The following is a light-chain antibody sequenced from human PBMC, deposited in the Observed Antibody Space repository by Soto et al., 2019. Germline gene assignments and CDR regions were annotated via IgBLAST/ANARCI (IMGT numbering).Light chain of an antibody. Sequence: DIQMTQSPSSLSATVGDRVTITCRASQTIGKYLNWYQQQPGKVPKLLIYDASYLQSGVPSRFSGSESGTEFTLTINSLQPEDFATYYCQQLNIYPLTFGPGTKVDIK. CDR2: DAS. CDR3: QQLNIYPLT. V-gene: IGKV1-17*01. J-gene: IGKJ3*01. CDR1: QTIGKY.